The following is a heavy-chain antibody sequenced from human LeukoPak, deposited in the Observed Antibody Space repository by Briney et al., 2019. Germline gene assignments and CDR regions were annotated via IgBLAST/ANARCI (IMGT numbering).Heavy chain of an antibody. V-gene: IGHV3-11*01. D-gene: IGHD2-21*01. CDR3: ARGFVAPGRFDP. CDR2: ISSSGSTI. J-gene: IGHJ5*02. Sequence: VSYISSSGSTIYYADSVKGRFTISRDNAKNSLYLQMNSLRAEDTAVYYCARGFVAPGRFDPWGQGTLVTVSS.